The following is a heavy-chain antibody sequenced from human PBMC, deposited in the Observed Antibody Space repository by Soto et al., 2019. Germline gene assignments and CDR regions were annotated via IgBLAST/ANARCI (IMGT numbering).Heavy chain of an antibody. V-gene: IGHV1-2*04. J-gene: IGHJ5*02. CDR2: INPNSGGT. CDR1: GYTFTGYY. Sequence: ASVKVSCKASGYTFTGYYMHWVRQAPGQGLEWMGWINPNSGGTNYAQKFQGWVTMTRDTSISTAYMELSRLRSDDTAVYYCERGNWGSIPWFDPWGQGTLVTVSS. D-gene: IGHD3-16*01. CDR3: ERGNWGSIPWFDP.